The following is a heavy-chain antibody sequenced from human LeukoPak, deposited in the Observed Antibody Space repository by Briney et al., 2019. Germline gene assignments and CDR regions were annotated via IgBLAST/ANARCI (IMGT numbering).Heavy chain of an antibody. J-gene: IGHJ4*02. CDR3: ARQTKLLWFGESKKSFDY. D-gene: IGHD3-10*01. CDR1: GGSISSGDYY. Sequence: SETLSLTCTVSGGSISSGDYYWSWIRPPPGKGLEWVGYIYYSGSTYHNPSLKSRVTISVDTSKNQFSLKLRSVTAADTAVYSCARQTKLLWFGESKKSFDYWGQGTLVTVSS. V-gene: IGHV4-30-4*01. CDR2: IYYSGST.